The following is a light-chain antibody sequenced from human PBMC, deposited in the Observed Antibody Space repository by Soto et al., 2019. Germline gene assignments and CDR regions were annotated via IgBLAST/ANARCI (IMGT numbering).Light chain of an antibody. Sequence: QSVVTQPPSASGSLGQSVIISCTGTNSDVGGYNYVSWYQHHPGKAPKLMIFEVNKRPSGVPDRFSGSKSGNTASLTVSGLQAEDEANYYCSSYAGSNNVVFGGGTKLTVL. CDR1: NSDVGGYNY. CDR3: SSYAGSNNVV. V-gene: IGLV2-8*01. J-gene: IGLJ2*01. CDR2: EVN.